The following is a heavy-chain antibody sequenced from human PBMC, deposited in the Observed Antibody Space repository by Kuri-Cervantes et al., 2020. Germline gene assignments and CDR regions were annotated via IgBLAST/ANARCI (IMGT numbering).Heavy chain of an antibody. Sequence: GSLRLSCTVSGASISSYYWTWIRQPPGKGLQWIAYIFYRGSTNYNPSLKSRVTISVDTSKNQLSLKLSSVTAVDTAVYYCARHIGVTTYSDFWGQGTLVTVSS. CDR2: IFYRGST. CDR3: ARHIGVTTYSDF. D-gene: IGHD4-11*01. J-gene: IGHJ4*02. V-gene: IGHV4-59*08. CDR1: GASISSYY.